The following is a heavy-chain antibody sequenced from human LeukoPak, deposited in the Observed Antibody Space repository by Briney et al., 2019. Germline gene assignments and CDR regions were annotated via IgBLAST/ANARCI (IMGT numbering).Heavy chain of an antibody. CDR3: AKDLAAAVTGGFDY. CDR2: ISWNSGSI. Sequence: GRSLRLSCAASGFTFDDYAMHWVRQAPGKGLEWVSGISWNSGSIGYADTVKGRFTISRDNAKNSLYLQMNSLRAEDTALYYCAKDLAAAVTGGFDYLGQGTLVTVFS. CDR1: GFTFDDYA. D-gene: IGHD6-13*01. J-gene: IGHJ4*02. V-gene: IGHV3-9*01.